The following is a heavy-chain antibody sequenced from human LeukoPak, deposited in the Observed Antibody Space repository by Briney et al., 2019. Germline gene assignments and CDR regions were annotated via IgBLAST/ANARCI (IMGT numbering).Heavy chain of an antibody. V-gene: IGHV4-39*01. CDR2: IYYSGST. Sequence: SETLSLTCTVSGGSISSSSYYWGWIRQPPGKGLEWIGSIYYSGSTYYNPSLKSRVTISVDTSKNQFSLKLSSVTAADTAVYYCARGASDSSGPMGSFDYWGQGTLVTVSS. D-gene: IGHD3-22*01. CDR3: ARGASDSSGPMGSFDY. J-gene: IGHJ4*02. CDR1: GGSISSSSYY.